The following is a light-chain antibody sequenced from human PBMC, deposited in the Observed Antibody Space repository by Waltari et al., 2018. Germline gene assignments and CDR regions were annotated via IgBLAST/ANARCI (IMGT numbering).Light chain of an antibody. V-gene: IGKV3-15*01. Sequence: EIVMTQSPATLYVSPGERATLSCRASQSVSSNLAWYQQKPGQAPRLLIYGASTRATGIPARFSGSGSGTEFTLTISSLQSEDFAVYYCQQYNNWLRWTFGQGTKLEIK. CDR3: QQYNNWLRWT. CDR2: GAS. CDR1: QSVSSN. J-gene: IGKJ2*01.